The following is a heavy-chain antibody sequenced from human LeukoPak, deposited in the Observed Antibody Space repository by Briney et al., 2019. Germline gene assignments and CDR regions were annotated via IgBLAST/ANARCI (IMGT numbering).Heavy chain of an antibody. Sequence: SETLSLTCTVPGGSIGGNSYWSWIRQPPGKGPEWIGHISNSGSTYYSPSLSSRVTISLDTSKNQFSLKLRSVTAADTAVYYCARGGASSIPLDYWGRGTLVTVSS. V-gene: IGHV4-61*01. CDR2: ISNSGST. CDR1: GGSIGGNSY. J-gene: IGHJ4*02. CDR3: ARGGASSIPLDY. D-gene: IGHD1-26*01.